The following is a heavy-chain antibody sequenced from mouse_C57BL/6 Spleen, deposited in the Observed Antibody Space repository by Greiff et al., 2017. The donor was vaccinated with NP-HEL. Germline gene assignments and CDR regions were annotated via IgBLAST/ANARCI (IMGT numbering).Heavy chain of an antibody. CDR3: ARQYGYDGAMDY. CDR1: GFTFSDYY. J-gene: IGHJ4*01. V-gene: IGHV5-12*01. CDR2: ISNGGGST. D-gene: IGHD2-2*01. Sequence: EVQLVESGGGLVQPGGSLKLSCAASGFTFSDYYMYWVRQTPEKRLEWVAYISNGGGSTYYPDTVKGRFTISRDNAKNTLYLQMSRLKSEDTAMYYGARQYGYDGAMDYWGQRTSVTVSS.